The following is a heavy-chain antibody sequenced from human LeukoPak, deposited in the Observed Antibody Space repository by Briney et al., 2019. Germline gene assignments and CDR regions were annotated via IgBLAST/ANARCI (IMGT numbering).Heavy chain of an antibody. CDR3: ARHSTADYYYGMDV. V-gene: IGHV5-51*01. J-gene: IGHJ6*02. D-gene: IGHD1-14*01. CDR2: IYPGDSET. Sequence: GESLQISCQGSGYIFITYWIAWVRQLPGRGLEWMGIIYPGDSETRYSPSFQGQVTISADKSIGTAYLHWSSLKASDTAMYYCARHSTADYYYGMDVWGQGTTVTVSS. CDR1: GYIFITYW.